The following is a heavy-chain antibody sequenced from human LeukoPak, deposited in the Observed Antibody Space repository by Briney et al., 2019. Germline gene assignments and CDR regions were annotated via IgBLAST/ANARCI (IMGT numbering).Heavy chain of an antibody. Sequence: GGSLRLSCEASGYTFSSYGMHWVRQAPGRGLEWVAVISYDGSNTYYGDSVKGRVTISRDNTKNSLYLQMNSLRAEDTGVYYCAKWGRTYDILTGYSYWGQGTLVTVSS. J-gene: IGHJ4*02. D-gene: IGHD3-9*01. CDR3: AKWGRTYDILTGYSY. CDR2: ISYDGSNT. CDR1: GYTFSSYG. V-gene: IGHV3-30*18.